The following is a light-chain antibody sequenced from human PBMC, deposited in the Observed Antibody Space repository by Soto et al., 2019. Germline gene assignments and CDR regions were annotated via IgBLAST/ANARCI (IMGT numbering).Light chain of an antibody. J-gene: IGKJ4*01. CDR2: STS. Sequence: VLTQSPGTLSLSPGERATLSCRASQSVDRSDIAWYQQKPGQAPRLLIYSTSIRAAGIPDRFSVSGSGTDFSLTISRLEPDDFAVYYCQHFGSSPLTFGGGTKVEIK. CDR1: QSVDRSD. CDR3: QHFGSSPLT. V-gene: IGKV3-20*01.